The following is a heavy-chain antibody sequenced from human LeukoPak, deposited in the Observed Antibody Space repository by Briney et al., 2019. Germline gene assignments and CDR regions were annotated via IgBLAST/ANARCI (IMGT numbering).Heavy chain of an antibody. CDR2: IIPIFGTA. V-gene: IGHV1-69*13. CDR3: ARFRDGYNRGYFDY. Sequence: GASVKVSCKASGGTFSSYAISWVRQAPGPGLEWMGGIIPIFGTANYAQKFQGRVTITADESTSTAYMELSSLRSEDTAVYYCARFRDGYNRGYFDYWGQGTLVTVSS. D-gene: IGHD5-24*01. J-gene: IGHJ4*02. CDR1: GGTFSSYA.